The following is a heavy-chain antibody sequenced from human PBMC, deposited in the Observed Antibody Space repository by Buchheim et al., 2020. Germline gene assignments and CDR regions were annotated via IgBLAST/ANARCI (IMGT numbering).Heavy chain of an antibody. V-gene: IGHV3-74*01. J-gene: IGHJ6*02. Sequence: EVQLVESGGGLVQPGGSLRLSCAASGFTFSSYWMHWVRQAPGKGLVWVSRINSDGSSPSYADSVKGRFTISRDNAKNTLDLQMNSLRAEDTAVYYCASVGIGGLIGRMDVWGQGTT. CDR3: ASVGIGGLIGRMDV. D-gene: IGHD2-8*01. CDR2: INSDGSSP. CDR1: GFTFSSYW.